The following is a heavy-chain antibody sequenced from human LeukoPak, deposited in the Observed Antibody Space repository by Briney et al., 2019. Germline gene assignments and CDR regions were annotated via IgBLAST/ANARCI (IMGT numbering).Heavy chain of an antibody. CDR2: INPSSGTT. J-gene: IGHJ4*02. D-gene: IGHD3-10*01. CDR1: GYAFTSYY. CDR3: ARRYYVSGTYLLDY. Sequence: ASVKVSCKASGYAFTSYYMHWVRQAPGQGLEWMGIINPSSGTTSYAQKFQGRVTMTRDTSTSTVYMELSSMRSEDTAIYYCARRYYVSGTYLLDYWGQGTLVTVSS. V-gene: IGHV1-46*01.